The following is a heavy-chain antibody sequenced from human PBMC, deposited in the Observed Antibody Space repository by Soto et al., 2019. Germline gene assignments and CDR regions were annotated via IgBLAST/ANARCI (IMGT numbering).Heavy chain of an antibody. CDR3: AATTLTVTTGPFDY. CDR1: GFTFSSYG. CDR2: ISFDGSNK. Sequence: PVGSLRLSCAASGFTFSSYGMHWVRQAPGKGLEWVAVISFDGSNKYYADFVKGRFTISRDISKNTLYLQMNSLRAEDTAVSYCAATTLTVTTGPFDYWGQGTLVTVSS. J-gene: IGHJ4*02. D-gene: IGHD4-4*01. V-gene: IGHV3-30*03.